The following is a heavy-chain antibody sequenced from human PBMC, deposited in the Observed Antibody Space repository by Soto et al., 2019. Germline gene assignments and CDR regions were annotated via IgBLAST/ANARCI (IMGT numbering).Heavy chain of an antibody. CDR2: IIPILGIA. Sequence: ASVKVSCKASGGTFSSYTISWVRQAPGQGLEWMGRIIPILGIANYAQKFQGRVTITADKSTSTAYMELSSLRSEDTAVYYCARARTSRGSSSWYYFDYWGQGTLVTVSS. D-gene: IGHD6-13*01. CDR3: ARARTSRGSSSWYYFDY. V-gene: IGHV1-69*02. CDR1: GGTFSSYT. J-gene: IGHJ4*02.